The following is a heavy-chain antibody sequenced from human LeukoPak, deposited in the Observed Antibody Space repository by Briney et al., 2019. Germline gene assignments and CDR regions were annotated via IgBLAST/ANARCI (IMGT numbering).Heavy chain of an antibody. CDR2: IYYSGST. V-gene: IGHV4-59*12. D-gene: IGHD3-22*01. J-gene: IGHJ4*02. CDR3: ARGLRAAGDYYDSSGYRDY. CDR1: GGSIRNYY. Sequence: PSETLSLTCTVSGGSIRNYYWSWIRQPPGKGLEWIGYIYYSGSTNYNPSLKSRVTISVDTSKNQFSLKLSSVTAADTAVYYCARGLRAAGDYYDSSGYRDYWGQGTLVTVSS.